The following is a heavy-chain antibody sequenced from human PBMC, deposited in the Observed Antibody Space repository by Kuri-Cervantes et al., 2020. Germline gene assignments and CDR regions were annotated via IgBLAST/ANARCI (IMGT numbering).Heavy chain of an antibody. CDR2: MNPNSGNT. V-gene: IGHV1-8*01. J-gene: IGHJ4*02. CDR3: ARGPLGYSYVDY. Sequence: ASVKVSCKASGYTFTSYDISWVRQATGQGLEWLGWMNPNSGNTGYAQKFQGRVTMTRNTSIGTAYMELSSLRSEDTAVYYCARGPLGYSYVDYWGQGTLVTVSS. CDR1: GYTFTSYD. D-gene: IGHD5-18*01.